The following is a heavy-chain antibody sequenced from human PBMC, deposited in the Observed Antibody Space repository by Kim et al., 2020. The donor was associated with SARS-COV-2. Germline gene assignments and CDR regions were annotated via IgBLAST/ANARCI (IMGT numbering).Heavy chain of an antibody. CDR3: ARDHTVTPQGGGDAFDI. V-gene: IGHV3-30-3*01. CDR1: GFTFSSYA. Sequence: GGSLRLSCAASGFTFSSYAMHWVRQAPGKGLEWVAVISYDGSNKYYADSVKGRFTISRDNSKNTLYLQMNSLRAEDTAVYYCARDHTVTPQGGGDAFDIWGQGTMVTVSS. CDR2: ISYDGSNK. J-gene: IGHJ3*02. D-gene: IGHD4-17*01.